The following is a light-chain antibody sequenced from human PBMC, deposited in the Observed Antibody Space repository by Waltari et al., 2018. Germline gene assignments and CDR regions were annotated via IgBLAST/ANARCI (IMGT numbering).Light chain of an antibody. CDR3: QQYGSSPWT. CDR1: QSVSSSY. V-gene: IGKV3-20*01. CDR2: GAS. Sequence: EIVLTQSPGPLSLSPGERATLSCRASQSVSSSYLAWYQQKPGQAPRFLIYGASSRATGIPDRFSGSGSGTDFTLTISRLEPEDFAVYYCQQYGSSPWTFGQGTKVEIK. J-gene: IGKJ1*01.